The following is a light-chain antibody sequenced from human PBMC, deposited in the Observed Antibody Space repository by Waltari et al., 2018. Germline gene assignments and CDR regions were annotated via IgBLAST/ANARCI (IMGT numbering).Light chain of an antibody. CDR2: LDS. V-gene: IGLV3-21*03. Sequence: SSMLPPAPSVSVAPGTTATVTCGGDNIGGRRGHWYQHRSGRAPVLVVYLDSDRPSGIPDRFSGSKSGNAATLTISRVEAGDEADYYCHVWDGKTVMFGGGTKLTVL. J-gene: IGLJ3*02. CDR1: NIGGRR. CDR3: HVWDGKTVM.